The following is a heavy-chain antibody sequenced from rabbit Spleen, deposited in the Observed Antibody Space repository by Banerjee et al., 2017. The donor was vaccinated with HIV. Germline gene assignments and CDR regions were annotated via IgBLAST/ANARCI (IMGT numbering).Heavy chain of an antibody. Sequence: QEQLVESGGGLVEPGGTLTLTCKASGIDFSNYNFMCWVRQAPGKGLEWIACINVATGKPVYATWAKGRFTISRTSSTTVTLRMTSLTAADTATYFCARDLVGVIGWNFYLWGPGTLVTVS. CDR3: ARDLVGVIGWNFYL. D-gene: IGHD1-1*01. J-gene: IGHJ4*01. CDR1: GIDFSNYNF. CDR2: INVATGKP. V-gene: IGHV1S45*01.